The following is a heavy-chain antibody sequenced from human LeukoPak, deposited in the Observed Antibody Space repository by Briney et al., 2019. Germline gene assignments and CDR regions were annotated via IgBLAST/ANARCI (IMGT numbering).Heavy chain of an antibody. J-gene: IGHJ5*02. D-gene: IGHD2-2*01. V-gene: IGHV3-21*01. CDR3: AKELVPAARLNWFDP. CDR2: ISSSSSYI. CDR1: GFTFSSYS. Sequence: GGSLRLSCAASGFTFSSYSMNWVRQAPGKGLEWVSSISSSSSYIYYADSVKGRFTISRDNAKNSLYLQMNSLRAEDTAVYYCAKELVPAARLNWFDPWGQGTLVTVSS.